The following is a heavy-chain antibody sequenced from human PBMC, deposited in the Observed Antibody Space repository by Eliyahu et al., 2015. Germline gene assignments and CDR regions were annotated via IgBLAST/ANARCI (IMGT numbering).Heavy chain of an antibody. Sequence: QVQLQESGPGLVKPSETLSLTCTXSGXXISSFYWTWIRQPPGKGLEWIGXIHYSGSTNYNPSLKSRVTISVDTSKSQFSLNLNSVTAADTAVYYCATGGYCSGGSCYSRWGQGTLVTVSS. CDR3: ATGGYCSGGSCYSR. CDR2: IHYSGST. CDR1: GXXISSFY. V-gene: IGHV4-59*01. D-gene: IGHD2-15*01. J-gene: IGHJ4*02.